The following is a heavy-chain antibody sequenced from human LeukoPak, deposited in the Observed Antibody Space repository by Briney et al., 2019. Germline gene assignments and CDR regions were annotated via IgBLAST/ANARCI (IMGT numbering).Heavy chain of an antibody. D-gene: IGHD3-9*01. CDR3: AKNPDYDVLTGTSFDC. CDR2: VSDSGSNT. CDR1: GFTFSSYA. Sequence: GGSLRLTCAASGFTFSSYAMSWVRQAPGKGLEWVSSVSDSGSNTYYAASVKGRFTISRDNSKNTLYLQMNSLKAEDTAVYYCAKNPDYDVLTGTSFDCWGQGALVTVSS. V-gene: IGHV3-23*01. J-gene: IGHJ4*02.